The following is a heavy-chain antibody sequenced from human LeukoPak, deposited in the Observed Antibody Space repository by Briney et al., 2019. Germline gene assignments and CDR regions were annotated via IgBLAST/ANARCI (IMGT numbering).Heavy chain of an antibody. Sequence: ASVTVSFKFSGYTLTDLSMHWVRQAPGKGLGWMGGFDPEDGETIYSQKFQGRGTMTEDTSTDTTYMELSSLRSEDTAVYYCATGYNSAEFDYWGQGTLVTVSS. V-gene: IGHV1-24*01. J-gene: IGHJ4*02. D-gene: IGHD1-1*01. CDR3: ATGYNSAEFDY. CDR2: FDPEDGET. CDR1: GYTLTDLS.